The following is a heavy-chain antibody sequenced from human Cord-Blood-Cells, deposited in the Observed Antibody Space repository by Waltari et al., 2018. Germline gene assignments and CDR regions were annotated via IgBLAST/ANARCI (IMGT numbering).Heavy chain of an antibody. D-gene: IGHD5-12*01. CDR2: IYYSGST. CDR1: GGSSSSYH. Sequence: QVQLQESGPGLVKPSETLSLTCTVSGGSSSSYHWSWIRQPPGKGLEWIGYIYYSGSTNYNPSLKSRVTISVDTSKNQFSLKLSSVTAADTAVYYCARASGRGYSGYKDAFDIWGQGTMVTVSS. V-gene: IGHV4-59*01. J-gene: IGHJ3*02. CDR3: ARASGRGYSGYKDAFDI.